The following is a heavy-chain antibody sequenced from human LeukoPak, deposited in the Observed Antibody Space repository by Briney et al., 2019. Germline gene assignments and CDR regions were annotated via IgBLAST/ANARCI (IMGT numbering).Heavy chain of an antibody. CDR3: ARGGGATRIDY. CDR2: VYTSGST. J-gene: IGHJ4*02. D-gene: IGHD5-12*01. Sequence: SETLSLSCSASGDSIRLGTYSWSWIRQPAGKGLEWIGRVYTSGSTSYNPSLKSRVTISVNTSKNQFSLKLTSVTAADTAVYDCARGGGATRIDYWGQGTLVTVSS. V-gene: IGHV4-61*02. CDR1: GDSIRLGTYS.